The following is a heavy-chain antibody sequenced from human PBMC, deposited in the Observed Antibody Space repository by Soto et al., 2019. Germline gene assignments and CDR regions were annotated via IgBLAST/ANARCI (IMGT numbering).Heavy chain of an antibody. D-gene: IGHD3-10*01. J-gene: IGHJ6*02. CDR3: ARGIWFGESPAIYYYYYGMDV. CDR2: ISSSSSYI. CDR1: GFTFSSYS. Sequence: LRLSCAASGFTFSSYSMNWVRQAPGKGLEWVSSISSSSSYIYYADSVKGRFTISRDNAKNSLYLQMNSLRAEDTAVYYCARGIWFGESPAIYYYYYGMDVWGQGTTVTVSS. V-gene: IGHV3-21*01.